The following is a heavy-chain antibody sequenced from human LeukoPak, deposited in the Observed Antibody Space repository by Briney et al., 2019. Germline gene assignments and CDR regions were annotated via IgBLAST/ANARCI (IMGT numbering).Heavy chain of an antibody. CDR3: ATYYDSSGYKLDY. CDR1: GGSISSNNW. J-gene: IGHJ4*02. V-gene: IGHV4-4*02. D-gene: IGHD3-22*01. Sequence: SETLSLTCAVSGGSISSNNWWSWVRQPPGKGLEWIGEIYHSGSTNYNPSLKSRVAISVDKSKNQFSLKLSSVTAADTAVYYCATYYDSSGYKLDYWGQGTLVTVSS. CDR2: IYHSGST.